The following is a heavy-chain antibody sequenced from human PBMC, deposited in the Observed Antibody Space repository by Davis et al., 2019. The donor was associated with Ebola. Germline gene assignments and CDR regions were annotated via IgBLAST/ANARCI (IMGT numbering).Heavy chain of an antibody. V-gene: IGHV3-74*01. CDR1: GFSFSGYW. Sequence: GESLKISCAASGFSFSGYWMHWVRQAPGKGLVWVSRIKSDGTTISYADAVKGRFTTSRDNAKSTLYLQMNSLRAEDTAVYYCARERIVVVPAAIWSYGMDVWGQGTTVTVSS. CDR3: ARERIVVVPAAIWSYGMDV. J-gene: IGHJ6*02. D-gene: IGHD2-2*01. CDR2: IKSDGTTI.